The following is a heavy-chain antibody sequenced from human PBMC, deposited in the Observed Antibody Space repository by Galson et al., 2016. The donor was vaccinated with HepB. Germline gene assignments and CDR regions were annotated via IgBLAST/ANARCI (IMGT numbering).Heavy chain of an antibody. Sequence: SLRLPCAASGFTFTTYWMHWVRQAPGKGLVWVSRINLDGSTTTYADSVKGRFTISRDSAKNTLYLQMDNLRAEDTAIYYCVKETNWEAGCWGQGTLVTVSS. D-gene: IGHD7-27*01. J-gene: IGHJ4*02. CDR3: VKETNWEAGC. V-gene: IGHV3-74*01. CDR1: GFTFTTYW. CDR2: INLDGSTT.